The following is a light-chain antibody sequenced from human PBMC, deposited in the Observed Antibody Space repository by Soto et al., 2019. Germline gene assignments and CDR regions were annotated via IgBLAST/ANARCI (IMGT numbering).Light chain of an antibody. Sequence: IGLTQYTCTLSLSPXEXXXXXXXXSQSVSSSYLAWYQQKPGQAPRLLIYGASNRATGIPDRFSGSGSGTDFTLTISRLEPEDFAVYYCQQYDNSPLPFGGVTK. CDR2: GAS. CDR3: QQYDNSPLP. J-gene: IGKJ4*01. V-gene: IGKV3-20*01. CDR1: QSVSSSY.